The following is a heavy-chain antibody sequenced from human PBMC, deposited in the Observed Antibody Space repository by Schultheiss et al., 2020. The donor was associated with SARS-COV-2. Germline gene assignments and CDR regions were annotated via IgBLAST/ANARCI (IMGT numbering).Heavy chain of an antibody. CDR2: ISSSGSTI. V-gene: IGHV3-48*04. J-gene: IGHJ4*02. Sequence: GGSLRLSCAASGFTFSSYAMSWVRQAPGKGLEWVSYISSSGSTIYYADSVKGRFTISRDNAKNSLYLQMNSLRAEDTAMYYCARDQNWGWDYWGQGALVTVSS. D-gene: IGHD3-16*01. CDR3: ARDQNWGWDY. CDR1: GFTFSSYA.